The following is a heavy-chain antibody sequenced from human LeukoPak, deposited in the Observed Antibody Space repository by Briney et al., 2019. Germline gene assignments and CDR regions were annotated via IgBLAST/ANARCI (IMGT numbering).Heavy chain of an antibody. Sequence: GGSLRLSCAASGFTFSSYWMHWVRQVPGKGLVWVARINPGGSSITYADSVKGRFTISRDNAKNTLYLQMNSLRAEDTAVYYCAAHLGYCSGGSCHGWFDPWGQGTLVTVSS. V-gene: IGHV3-74*01. CDR2: INPGGSSI. CDR1: GFTFSSYW. J-gene: IGHJ5*02. D-gene: IGHD2-15*01. CDR3: AAHLGYCSGGSCHGWFDP.